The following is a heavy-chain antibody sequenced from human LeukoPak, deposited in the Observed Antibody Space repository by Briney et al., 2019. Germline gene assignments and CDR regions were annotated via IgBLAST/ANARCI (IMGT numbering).Heavy chain of an antibody. J-gene: IGHJ6*03. Sequence: PSETLSLTCTVSGGPISSYYWSWIRQPPGKGLEWIGYIYYCGSTNYNPSLKSRVTISVDTSKNHFSLKLSSVTAADTAVYYCARTTEGGYTYDYFYYYYMDVWGKGTTVTISS. CDR2: IYYCGST. V-gene: IGHV4-59*01. CDR3: ARTTEGGYTYDYFYYYYMDV. CDR1: GGPISSYY. D-gene: IGHD5-18*01.